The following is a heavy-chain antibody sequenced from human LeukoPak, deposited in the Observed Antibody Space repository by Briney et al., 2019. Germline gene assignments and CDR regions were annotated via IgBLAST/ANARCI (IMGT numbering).Heavy chain of an antibody. Sequence: EGSLRLSCAASGFTFSTYAMTWVRQAPGKGLEWVSAISASGDSTHYADSVKGRFTISRDNSKNTLYLQMKSLRAEDTALYYCAKGSGTTYRYNWFDPWGQGALVTVSS. CDR1: GFTFSTYA. V-gene: IGHV3-23*01. CDR3: AKGSGTTYRYNWFDP. D-gene: IGHD1-26*01. J-gene: IGHJ5*02. CDR2: ISASGDST.